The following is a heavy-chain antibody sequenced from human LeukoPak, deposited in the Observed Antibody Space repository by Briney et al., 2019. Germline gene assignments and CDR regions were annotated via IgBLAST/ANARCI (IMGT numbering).Heavy chain of an antibody. J-gene: IGHJ4*02. CDR1: GYTFTSYG. CDR3: ARDNYGSGSYYNPAVDY. Sequence: ASVKVSCKASGYTFTSYGISWVRQAPGQGLEWMGWISAYNGNTNYAQKLQGRVTMTTDTSTSTAYMEPRSLRSDDTAVYYCARDNYGSGSYYNPAVDYWGQGTLVTVSS. V-gene: IGHV1-18*01. D-gene: IGHD3-10*01. CDR2: ISAYNGNT.